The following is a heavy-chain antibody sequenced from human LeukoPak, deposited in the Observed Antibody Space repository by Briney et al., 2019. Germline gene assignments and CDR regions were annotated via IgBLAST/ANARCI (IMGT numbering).Heavy chain of an antibody. Sequence: PSETLSLTCTVSGDSISSYYWSWIRQPAGRGLEWFGIIYHSGSTYYNPSLKSRVTISVDTSKNQFSLKLSSVTAADTAVYYCARVSGRFTWYFDLWGRGTLVTVSS. CDR1: GDSISSYY. CDR2: IYHSGST. V-gene: IGHV4-59*08. J-gene: IGHJ2*01. CDR3: ARVSGRFTWYFDL.